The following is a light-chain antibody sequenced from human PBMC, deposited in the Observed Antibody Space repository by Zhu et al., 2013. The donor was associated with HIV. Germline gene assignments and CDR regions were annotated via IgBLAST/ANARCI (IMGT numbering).Light chain of an antibody. Sequence: DIVMTQSPDSLAVSLGERATINCKSSQSVLYSSNNKNYLGWYQHKPGQPPKLLISWASTRESGVPDRFSGSGSGTDFTLNISSLQAEDVAVYYCQQYYSNPRSFGQGTKVEIK. V-gene: IGKV4-1*01. CDR1: QSVLYSSNNKNY. J-gene: IGKJ2*04. CDR3: QQYYSNPRS. CDR2: WAS.